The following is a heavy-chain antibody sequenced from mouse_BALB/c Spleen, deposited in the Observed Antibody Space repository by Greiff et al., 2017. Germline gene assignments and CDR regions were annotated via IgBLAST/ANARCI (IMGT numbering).Heavy chain of an antibody. V-gene: IGHV5-12-1*01. Sequence: EVKLVESGGGLVKPGGSLKLSCAASGFAFSSYDLSWVRQTPEKRLEWVAYISSGGGSTYYPDTVKGRFTISRDNAKNTLYLQMSSLKSEDTAMYYCARQGFITTVVATKDYFDYWGQGTTLTVTS. CDR1: GFAFSSYD. CDR2: ISSGGGST. J-gene: IGHJ2*01. D-gene: IGHD1-1*01. CDR3: ARQGFITTVVATKDYFDY.